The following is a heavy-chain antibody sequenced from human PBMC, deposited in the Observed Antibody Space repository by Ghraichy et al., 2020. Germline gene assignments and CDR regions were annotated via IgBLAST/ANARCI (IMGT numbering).Heavy chain of an antibody. J-gene: IGHJ6*02. D-gene: IGHD3-3*01. CDR1: GYTFTSYG. CDR2: ISAYNGNT. V-gene: IGHV1-18*01. Sequence: ASVKVSCKASGYTFTSYGISWVRQAPGQGLEWMGWISAYNGNTNYAQKLQGRVTMTTDTSTSTAYMELRSLRSDDTAVYYCARDGKFYDFWSGYSTHTSMDVWGQGTTVTISS. CDR3: ARDGKFYDFWSGYSTHTSMDV.